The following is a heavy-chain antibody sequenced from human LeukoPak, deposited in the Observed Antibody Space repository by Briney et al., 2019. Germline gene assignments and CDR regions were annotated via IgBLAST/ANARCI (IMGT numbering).Heavy chain of an antibody. D-gene: IGHD6-19*01. CDR2: INHSGST. V-gene: IGHV4-39*07. J-gene: IGHJ4*02. CDR3: ARRPQWIDY. Sequence: SETLSLTCTVSGGSISSSSYYWGWIRQPPGKGLEWIGEINHSGSTNYNPSLKSRVTISVDTSKNQFSLKLSSVTAADTAVYYCARRPQWIDYWGQGTLVTVSS. CDR1: GGSISSSSYY.